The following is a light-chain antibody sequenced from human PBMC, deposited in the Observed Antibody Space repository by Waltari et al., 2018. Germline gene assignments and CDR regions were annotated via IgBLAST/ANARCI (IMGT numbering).Light chain of an antibody. J-gene: IGLJ3*02. CDR3: AAWDDSLNAWV. Sequence: QSVLTQPPSASGTPGQRVTIPCSGSSSHIGSNPVNWYQQFPGTAPKLLIYSNNQRPSGVPDRFSGSKSGTSASLAISGLQSEDEVDYYCAAWDDSLNAWVFGGGTKLTVL. V-gene: IGLV1-44*01. CDR2: SNN. CDR1: SSHIGSNP.